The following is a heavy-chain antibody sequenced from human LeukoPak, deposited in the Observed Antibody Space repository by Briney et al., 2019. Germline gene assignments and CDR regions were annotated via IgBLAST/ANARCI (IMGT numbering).Heavy chain of an antibody. D-gene: IGHD2-8*02. CDR3: VRVRTGSISDH. V-gene: IGHV4-39*07. CDR1: GFTFSSYA. CDR2: ISYSGTA. Sequence: PGGSLRLSCAASGFTFSSYAMSWVRQAPGKGLEWLGSISYSGTAYYNPSLRSRVTVSRDTSKNQFSLNLNSVTAADTAVYYCVRVRTGSISDHWDQGILVIVSS. J-gene: IGHJ4*02.